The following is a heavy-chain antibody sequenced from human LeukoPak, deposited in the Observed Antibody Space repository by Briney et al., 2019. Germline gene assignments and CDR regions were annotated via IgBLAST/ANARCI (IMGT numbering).Heavy chain of an antibody. Sequence: GGSLRLSCAASGFTFSSYAMSWVRQAPGKGLEWVSAISGSGGSTYYADSVKGRFTISRDSSKNTLYLQINCLRAEDTAVYYCAKGDQYYYGSGSYSDWFDPWGQGTLVTVSS. D-gene: IGHD3-10*01. J-gene: IGHJ5*02. CDR2: ISGSGGST. CDR1: GFTFSSYA. V-gene: IGHV3-23*01. CDR3: AKGDQYYYGSGSYSDWFDP.